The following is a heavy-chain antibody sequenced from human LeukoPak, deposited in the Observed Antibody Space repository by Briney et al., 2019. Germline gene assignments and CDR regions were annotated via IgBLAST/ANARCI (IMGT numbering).Heavy chain of an antibody. J-gene: IGHJ4*02. CDR2: ISYDGSNK. V-gene: IGHV3-30*04. CDR1: GFTFRSYA. Sequence: PGGSLRLSCAASGFTFRSYAMHWVRQAPGKGLEWVAVISYDGSNKYYADSVKGRFTISRDNSKNTLYLQMNSLRAEDTAVYYCARDSAMVTADDPYLDYWGQGTLVTVSS. D-gene: IGHD5-18*01. CDR3: ARDSAMVTADDPYLDY.